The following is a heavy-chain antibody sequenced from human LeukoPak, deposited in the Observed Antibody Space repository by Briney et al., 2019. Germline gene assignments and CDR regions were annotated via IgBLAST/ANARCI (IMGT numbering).Heavy chain of an antibody. CDR1: GFTFSSYG. CDR3: AKGSPIYVGVVFFDF. D-gene: IGHD1-26*01. J-gene: IGHJ4*02. V-gene: IGHV3-30*18. Sequence: GGSLRLSCAASGFTFSSYGMHWVRQAPGKGLEWVAVISYDGSNKYYADSVKGRFTISRDNSKNTLYLQMNSLRAEDTAFYFCAKGSPIYVGVVFFDFWGQGTLLTVSS. CDR2: ISYDGSNK.